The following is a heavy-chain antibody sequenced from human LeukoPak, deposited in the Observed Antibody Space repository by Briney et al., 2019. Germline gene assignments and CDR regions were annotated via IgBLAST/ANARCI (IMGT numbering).Heavy chain of an antibody. CDR3: AREEERIAIFGVTNSRFDY. CDR2: IMPIFDTA. J-gene: IGHJ4*02. V-gene: IGHV1-69*13. Sequence: GASVKVSCKASGGTFSNYAISGVRQAPGQGLEWMGGIMPIFDTADYAQKFQGRITITADESTSTVYMELSSLRSEDTAVYYCAREEERIAIFGVTNSRFDYWGQGTLVTVSS. CDR1: GGTFSNYA. D-gene: IGHD3-3*01.